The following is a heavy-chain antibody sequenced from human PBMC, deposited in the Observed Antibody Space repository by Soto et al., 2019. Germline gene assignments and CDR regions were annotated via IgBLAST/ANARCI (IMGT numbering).Heavy chain of an antibody. J-gene: IGHJ3*02. Sequence: VASVKVSCKASGYTFTSYGISWVRQAPGQGLEWMGWISAYNGNTNYAQKLQGRVTMTTDTSTSTAYMELRSLRSDDTAVYYCARDHRGWIRTGMAAGGEDAFDIWGQGTMGTVS. CDR2: ISAYNGNT. V-gene: IGHV1-18*01. CDR1: GYTFTSYG. CDR3: ARDHRGWIRTGMAAGGEDAFDI. D-gene: IGHD6-25*01.